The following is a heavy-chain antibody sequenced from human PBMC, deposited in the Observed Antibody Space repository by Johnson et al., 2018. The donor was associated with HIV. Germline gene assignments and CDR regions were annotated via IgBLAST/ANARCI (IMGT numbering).Heavy chain of an antibody. V-gene: IGHV3-11*04. J-gene: IGHJ3*02. CDR2: ISSSGSTI. D-gene: IGHD2-2*01. Sequence: VQLVESGGGLVKPGGSLRLSCAASGFTFSVYYMSWIRQAPGKGLEWVSYISSSGSTIYYGDSVKGRFTISRDNSKNTLYLQMNSLRAEDTAVYYCARVGGGVVVVPTAIGAFDIWGQGTMVTVSS. CDR3: ARVGGGVVVVPTAIGAFDI. CDR1: GFTFSVYY.